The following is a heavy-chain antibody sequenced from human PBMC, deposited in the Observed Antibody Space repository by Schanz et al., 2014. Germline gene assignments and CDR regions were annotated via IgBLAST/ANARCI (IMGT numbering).Heavy chain of an antibody. D-gene: IGHD4-17*01. CDR1: GFAFSSYA. Sequence: QLVGSGGGLIQPGGSLRLSCTASGFAFSSYAMHWVRQAPGKGLEWVAVISYDGRNKYYADSVKGRFTISRDRFQNTLYLRMSSLRAEDTAVYYCARPRFDYGEVDYWGQGTLVTVSS. CDR2: ISYDGRNK. V-gene: IGHV3-30*14. J-gene: IGHJ4*02. CDR3: ARPRFDYGEVDY.